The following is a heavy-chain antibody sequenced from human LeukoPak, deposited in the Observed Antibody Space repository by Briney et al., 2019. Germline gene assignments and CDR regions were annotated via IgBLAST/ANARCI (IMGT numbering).Heavy chain of an antibody. CDR2: IIPVLVAP. V-gene: IGHV1-69*04. CDR1: GDTFTTYG. J-gene: IGHJ4*02. CDR3: ARGAGWFGGGGLDY. D-gene: IGHD3-10*01. Sequence: AASVKVSCKASGDTFTTYGINWVRPAPGQGLEWMGRIIPVLVAPNYSQKFQGRVTITADKSTNTAYMELSSLRAEDTAVYYCARGAGWFGGGGLDYWGQGTLVTVSS.